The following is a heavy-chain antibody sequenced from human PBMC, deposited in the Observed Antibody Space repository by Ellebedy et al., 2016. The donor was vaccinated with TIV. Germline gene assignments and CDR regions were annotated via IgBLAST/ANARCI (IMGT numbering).Heavy chain of an antibody. CDR3: AKDLMSIAAGMDV. CDR2: ISYDGSNK. Sequence: GESLKISCAASGFTFSSYGMHWVRQAPGKGLEWVAVISYDGSNKYYADSVKGRFTISRDNSKNTLYLQMNSLRAEDTAVYYCAKDLMSIAAGMDVWGQGTTVTVSS. D-gene: IGHD6-6*01. V-gene: IGHV3-30*18. J-gene: IGHJ6*02. CDR1: GFTFSSYG.